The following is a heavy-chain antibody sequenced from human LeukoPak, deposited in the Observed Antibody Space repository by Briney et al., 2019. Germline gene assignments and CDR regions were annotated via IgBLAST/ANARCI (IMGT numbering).Heavy chain of an antibody. CDR1: GFTFSSYG. V-gene: IGHV3-30*02. Sequence: GGSLRLSCAASGFTFSSYGMHWVRQAPGKGLEWVAFIRYDGSNKYYADSVEGRFTISRDNSKNTLYLQMNSLRAEDTAVYYCAKDETLMTTVTYYFDYWGQGTLVTVSS. CDR3: AKDETLMTTVTYYFDY. CDR2: IRYDGSNK. J-gene: IGHJ4*02. D-gene: IGHD4-11*01.